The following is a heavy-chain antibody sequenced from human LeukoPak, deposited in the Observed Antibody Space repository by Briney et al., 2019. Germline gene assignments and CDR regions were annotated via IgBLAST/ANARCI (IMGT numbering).Heavy chain of an antibody. CDR1: GYSISNGYC. CDR2: IYHSGTT. J-gene: IGHJ5*02. Sequence: SETLSLTCAVSGYSISNGYCWGWIRQPPGKGPEWIGSIYHSGTTYYNPSLKSRVTISVDTSKNQFSLQLNSVTPEDTAVYYCARGVVYCGGDCYSSWLVIRNWFDPWGQGTLVTVSS. D-gene: IGHD2-21*02. CDR3: ARGVVYCGGDCYSSWLVIRNWFDP. V-gene: IGHV4-38-2*01.